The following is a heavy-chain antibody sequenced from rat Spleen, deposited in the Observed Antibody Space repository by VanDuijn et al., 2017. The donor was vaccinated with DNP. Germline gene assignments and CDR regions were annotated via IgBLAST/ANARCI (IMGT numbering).Heavy chain of an antibody. CDR3: ASDSGGAMDA. CDR1: GFSLDTYT. CDR2: IQSGGNT. Sequence: QVQLKESGPGLVQPSQTLSLICTVSGFSLDTYTVSWVRQPPGKGLEWMGRIQSGGNTDYNSALKSRLSISRDTSKSQVFLKMNSLQTEDTAMYFCASDSGGAMDAWGQGTSVTVSS. D-gene: IGHD1-11*01. J-gene: IGHJ4*01. V-gene: IGHV2-6*01.